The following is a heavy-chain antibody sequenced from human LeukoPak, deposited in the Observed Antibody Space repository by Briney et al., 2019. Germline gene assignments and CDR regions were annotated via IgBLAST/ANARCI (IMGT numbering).Heavy chain of an antibody. J-gene: IGHJ4*02. Sequence: GGSLRLSCAASGFTFRGYEMNWVRQAPGKGLEWISYISGSGSTIKYVDSVKGRFTISRDNAKNSLYLQMNSLRAEDTAVYYCARSTVANYFDSWGQGTLVTVSS. CDR3: ARSTVANYFDS. V-gene: IGHV3-48*03. CDR2: ISGSGSTI. D-gene: IGHD4-17*01. CDR1: GFTFRGYE.